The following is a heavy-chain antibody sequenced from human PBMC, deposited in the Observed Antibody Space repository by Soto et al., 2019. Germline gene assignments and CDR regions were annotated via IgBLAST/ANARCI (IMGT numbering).Heavy chain of an antibody. D-gene: IGHD3-22*01. Sequence: GESLKISRKGSGYSFAGYWITWVRQKPGKGLEWMGRIDPSDSQTYYSPSFRGHVTISVTKSITTVSLQWSSLRASDTAMYYCARQIYDSDTGPNFQYYFDSWGQGTPVTVSS. V-gene: IGHV5-10-1*01. CDR2: IDPSDSQT. J-gene: IGHJ4*02. CDR1: GYSFAGYW. CDR3: ARQIYDSDTGPNFQYYFDS.